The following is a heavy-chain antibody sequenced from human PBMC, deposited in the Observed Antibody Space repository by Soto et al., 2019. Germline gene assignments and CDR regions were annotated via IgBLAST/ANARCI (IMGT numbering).Heavy chain of an antibody. Sequence: PSETLSLTCSVSGGSISSGGYYWSWIRQHPGKGLEWIGYIYYSGPTYYNPSLKSRVTISVDTSKNQFSLKLSSVTAADTAVYYCARDIFGSSDYWGQGTLVTVSS. CDR3: ARDIFGSSDY. CDR1: GGSISSGGYY. D-gene: IGHD3-10*02. J-gene: IGHJ4*02. V-gene: IGHV4-31*03. CDR2: IYYSGPT.